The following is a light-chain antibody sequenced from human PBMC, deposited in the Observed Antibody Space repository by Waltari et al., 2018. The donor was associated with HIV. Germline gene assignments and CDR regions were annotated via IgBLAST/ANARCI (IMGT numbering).Light chain of an antibody. CDR2: GVN. V-gene: IGLV2-8*01. CDR1: RSDVGGYNY. Sequence: QSALTQPPSASGSPGQSVTISCTGTRSDVGGYNYVSWYQQHPGKAPKLIIYGVNKRPSGVPDRFSGSKSGDTASLTVSGLQAEDDSDYYCSSYAGSNSYVFGTGTKVTVL. J-gene: IGLJ1*01. CDR3: SSYAGSNSYV.